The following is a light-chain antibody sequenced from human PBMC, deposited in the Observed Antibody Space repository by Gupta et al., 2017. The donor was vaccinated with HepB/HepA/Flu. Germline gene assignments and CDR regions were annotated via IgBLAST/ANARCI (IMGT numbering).Light chain of an antibody. CDR1: QLVSSSY. Sequence: IVLTQSPGTLSLSPGERATLSCRASQLVSSSYLAWYQQKPGQAPRHLIYGASSRATGIPERFSGSGSWKDFTLTISRLEPEGFAVYYCQQYGSSLWTFGQGTKVEIK. CDR2: GAS. J-gene: IGKJ1*01. CDR3: QQYGSSLWT. V-gene: IGKV3-20*01.